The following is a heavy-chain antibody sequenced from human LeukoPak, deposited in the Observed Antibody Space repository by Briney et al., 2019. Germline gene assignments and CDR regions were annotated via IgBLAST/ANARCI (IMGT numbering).Heavy chain of an antibody. J-gene: IGHJ4*02. CDR1: GFTFNSAW. D-gene: IGHD6-6*01. CDR2: ISSSSSYI. CDR3: ARIRAEYSSSYYFDY. Sequence: PGGSLRLSCVASGFTFNSAWMNWVRQAPGKGLEWVSSISSSSSYIYYADSVKGRFTISRDNAKNSLYLQMNSLRAEDTAVYYCARIRAEYSSSYYFDYWGQGTLVTVSS. V-gene: IGHV3-21*01.